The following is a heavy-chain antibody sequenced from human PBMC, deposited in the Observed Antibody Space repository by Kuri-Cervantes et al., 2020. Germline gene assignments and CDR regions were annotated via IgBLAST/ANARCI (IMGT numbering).Heavy chain of an antibody. CDR1: GGSIRSYY. D-gene: IGHD4-17*01. J-gene: IGHJ5*01. CDR3: AREIDYGDYGWFDS. Sequence: SETLSLTCTVSGGSIRSYYWSWIRQPPGKGLEWIGYIYYSGSTNYNPSLKSRVTISADSSKNQFSLNLSSVTAADTAVYYCAREIDYGDYGWFDSWGQGTLVTVSS. V-gene: IGHV4-59*01. CDR2: IYYSGST.